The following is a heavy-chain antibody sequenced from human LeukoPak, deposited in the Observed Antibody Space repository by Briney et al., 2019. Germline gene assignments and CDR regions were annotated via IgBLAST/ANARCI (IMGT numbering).Heavy chain of an antibody. Sequence: SGGSLRLSCAASGFTFSSYEMNWVRQAPGKGLEWVSSISGNSYHIFYADSVKGRFTISRDNAKSSLYLQMNSLSAEDTAVYYCATDSWFADWGQGTLVTVSS. J-gene: IGHJ4*02. CDR2: ISGNSYHI. V-gene: IGHV3-21*06. CDR3: ATDSWFAD. D-gene: IGHD3-10*01. CDR1: GFTFSSYE.